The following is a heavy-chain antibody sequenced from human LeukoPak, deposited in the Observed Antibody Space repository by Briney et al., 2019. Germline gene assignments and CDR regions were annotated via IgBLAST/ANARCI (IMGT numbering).Heavy chain of an antibody. Sequence: GESLKISCKSSGYSSTSYWIGWVRQMPGKDLEWMGIIYPGDSEARYSPSFRGQVTISADKPINTAYLQWSSLKASDTAMYYCARCKAVAGTINAFDFWGQGTMVTVSS. CDR1: GYSSTSYW. V-gene: IGHV5-51*04. J-gene: IGHJ3*01. CDR2: IYPGDSEA. D-gene: IGHD6-19*01. CDR3: ARCKAVAGTINAFDF.